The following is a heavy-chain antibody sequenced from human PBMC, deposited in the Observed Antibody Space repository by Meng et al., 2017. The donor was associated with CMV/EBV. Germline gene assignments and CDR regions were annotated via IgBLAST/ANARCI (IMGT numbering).Heavy chain of an antibody. CDR2: ISYDGSNK. D-gene: IGHD2-21*01. CDR1: GFTFSSYA. Sequence: GGSLRLSCAASGFTFSSYAMHWVRQAPGKGLEWVAVISYDGSNKCYADSVKGRFTISRDNSKNTLYLQMNSLRAEDTAVYYCAREPTEHIVVVIAILTYGMDVWGQGTTVTVSS. V-gene: IGHV3-30*04. CDR3: AREPTEHIVVVIAILTYGMDV. J-gene: IGHJ6*02.